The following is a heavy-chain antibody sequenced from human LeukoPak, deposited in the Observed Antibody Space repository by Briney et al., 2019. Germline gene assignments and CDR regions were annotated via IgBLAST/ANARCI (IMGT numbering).Heavy chain of an antibody. V-gene: IGHV4-34*01. CDR2: INHSGST. CDR1: GGSFSGYY. CDR3: ARDGLGFWSGYYIFYMDV. D-gene: IGHD3-3*01. Sequence: PSETLSLTCAVYGGSFSGYYWSWIRQPPGKGLEWIGEINHSGSTNYNPSLKSRVTISVDTSKNQFSLKLSSVTAADTAVYYCARDGLGFWSGYYIFYMDVWGKGTTVTVSS. J-gene: IGHJ6*03.